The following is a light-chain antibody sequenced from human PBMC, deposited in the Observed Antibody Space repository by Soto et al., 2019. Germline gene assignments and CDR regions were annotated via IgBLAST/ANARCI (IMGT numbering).Light chain of an antibody. CDR3: AAWDDSLSGLYV. CDR1: ISNIGSNY. V-gene: IGLV1-47*02. J-gene: IGLJ1*01. Sequence: QCLLTQPPSASGTPGQRVTISCSGSISNIGSNYVYWYQQLPGTAPKLLIYSNNQRPSGVPDRFSGSKSGTSASLAISGLRSEDEADYYCAAWDDSLSGLYVFGTGTKVTVL. CDR2: SNN.